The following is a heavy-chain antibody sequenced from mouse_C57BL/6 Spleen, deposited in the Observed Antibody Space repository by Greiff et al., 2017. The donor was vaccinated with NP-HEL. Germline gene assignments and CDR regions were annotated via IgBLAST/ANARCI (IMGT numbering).Heavy chain of an antibody. D-gene: IGHD2-3*01. CDR1: GFTFSDYY. J-gene: IGHJ1*03. Sequence: EVKLVESEGGLVQPGSSMKLSCTASGFTFSDYYMAWVRQVPEKGLEWVANINYDGSSTYYLDSLKSRFIISRDNAKNILYLQMSSLKSEDTATYYCAREDGYPWYFDVWGTGTTVTVSS. V-gene: IGHV5-16*01. CDR2: INYDGSST. CDR3: AREDGYPWYFDV.